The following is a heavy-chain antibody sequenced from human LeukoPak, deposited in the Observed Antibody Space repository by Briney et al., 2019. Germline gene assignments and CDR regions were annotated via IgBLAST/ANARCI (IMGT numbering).Heavy chain of an antibody. V-gene: IGHV4-59*01. J-gene: IGHJ4*02. D-gene: IGHD4-23*01. CDR3: ARSGGERWYFDY. Sequence: PSETLSLTCTVSGDSISSYYWSWIRQPPGKGLEWIGYIYYSGSTNYNPSLKSRVTISVDTSKNQFSLKLSSVTAADTAVYYCARSGGERWYFDYWGQGTLVTVSS. CDR1: GDSISSYY. CDR2: IYYSGST.